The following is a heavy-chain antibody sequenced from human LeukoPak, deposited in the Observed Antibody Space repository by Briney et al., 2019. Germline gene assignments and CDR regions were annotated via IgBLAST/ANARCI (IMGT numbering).Heavy chain of an antibody. D-gene: IGHD3-10*01. CDR1: GYTFTSYY. CDR2: INPSGGST. V-gene: IGHV1-46*01. Sequence: ASVKVSCKASGYTFTSYYMHWVRQAPGQGLEWMGIINPSGGSTSYAQKFQGRVTMTRDMSTSTVYMELSSLRSEDTAVYYCARLITMVRHRNYYYYMDVWGKGTTVTVSS. J-gene: IGHJ6*03. CDR3: ARLITMVRHRNYYYYMDV.